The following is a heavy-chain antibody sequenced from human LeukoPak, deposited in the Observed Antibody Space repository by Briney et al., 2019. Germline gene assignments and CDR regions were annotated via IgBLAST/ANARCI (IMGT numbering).Heavy chain of an antibody. D-gene: IGHD4-23*01. J-gene: IGHJ3*02. V-gene: IGHV4-61*02. CDR1: GGSISSGSYY. CDR3: ARGAYGGTKGDAFDI. Sequence: PSQTLSLTCTVSGGSISSGSYYWSWIRQPAGKGLEWIGRIYTSGSTSYNPSLKSRVTISVDTSKNQFSLKLSSVTAADTAVYYCARGAYGGTKGDAFDIWGQGTMVTVSS. CDR2: IYTSGST.